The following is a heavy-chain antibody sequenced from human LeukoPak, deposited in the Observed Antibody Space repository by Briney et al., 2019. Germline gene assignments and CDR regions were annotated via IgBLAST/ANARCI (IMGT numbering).Heavy chain of an antibody. CDR1: GGSISSYY. CDR3: ARVNNILPGLSGYFDY. CDR2: IYYSGST. D-gene: IGHD3-9*01. Sequence: SETLSLTCTVSGGSISSYYWSWIRQPPGKGLEWIGYIYYSGSTNYNPSLKSRVTISVDTSKNQFSLNLSSVTAADTAGDHCARVNNILPGLSGYFDYWGQGTLVTVSS. V-gene: IGHV4-59*01. J-gene: IGHJ4*02.